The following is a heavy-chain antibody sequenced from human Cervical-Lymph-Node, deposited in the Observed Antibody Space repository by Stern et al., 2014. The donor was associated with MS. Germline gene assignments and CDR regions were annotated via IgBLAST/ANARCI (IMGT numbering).Heavy chain of an antibody. CDR2: IGTAGDS. CDR1: GFTFSNHD. D-gene: IGHD1-14*01. CDR3: ARANPLDYGMDV. J-gene: IGHJ6*02. V-gene: IGHV3-13*01. Sequence: EMQLVESGGGLVQPGGSLRLSCAASGFTFSNHDMHWVRKVAGKGLEWVSVIGTAGDSYYAGSVKGRFTISRENGKNSLYLQMNSLRDGDTAVYYCARANPLDYGMDVWGQGTTVTVSS.